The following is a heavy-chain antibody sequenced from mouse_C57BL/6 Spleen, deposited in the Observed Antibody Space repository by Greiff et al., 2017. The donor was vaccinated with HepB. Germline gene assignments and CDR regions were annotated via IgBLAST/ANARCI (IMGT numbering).Heavy chain of an antibody. CDR3: ARHEGPYYYGSSYAMDY. CDR2: FYPGSGSI. V-gene: IGHV1-62-2*01. J-gene: IGHJ4*01. Sequence: QVQLQQSGAELVKPGASVKLSCKASGYTFTEYTIHWVKQRSGQGLEWIGWFYPGSGSIKYNEKFKDKATLTADKSSSTVYMELSRLTSEDSAVYFCARHEGPYYYGSSYAMDYWGQGTSVTVSS. CDR1: GYTFTEYT. D-gene: IGHD1-1*01.